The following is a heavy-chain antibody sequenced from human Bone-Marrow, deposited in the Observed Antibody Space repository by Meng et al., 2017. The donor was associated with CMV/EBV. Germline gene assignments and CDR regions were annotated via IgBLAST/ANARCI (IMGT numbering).Heavy chain of an antibody. CDR2: INPNSGGT. J-gene: IGHJ6*02. D-gene: IGHD3-9*01. Sequence: ASVKVSCKASGYTFTGYYMHWVRQAPGQGLEWMGWINPNSGGTKYAQKFQGRVTMTRDTSISTAYMERSSLRSDDTAVYYCARLRYFDWSTHYYYGMDVWGQGTTVTVSS. CDR3: ARLRYFDWSTHYYYGMDV. V-gene: IGHV1-2*02. CDR1: GYTFTGYY.